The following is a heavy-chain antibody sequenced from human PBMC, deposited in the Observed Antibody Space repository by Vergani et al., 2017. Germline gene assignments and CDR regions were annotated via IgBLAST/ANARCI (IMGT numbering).Heavy chain of an antibody. Sequence: QVQLQESGPGLLKPSQTLSLTCSVSGDSLSSGVYYCNSIRQHPGKGLEWIGYIYSTGSTHHNPSLRRRINMSVDTSKNQFSLKLNSVTAADSAMYYCARMGGYDEGDAFRIGYFDSWGPGILVTVSS. CDR3: ARMGGYDEGDAFRIGYFDS. CDR1: GDSLSSGVYY. CDR2: IYSTGST. D-gene: IGHD3-22*01. V-gene: IGHV4-31*03. J-gene: IGHJ4*02.